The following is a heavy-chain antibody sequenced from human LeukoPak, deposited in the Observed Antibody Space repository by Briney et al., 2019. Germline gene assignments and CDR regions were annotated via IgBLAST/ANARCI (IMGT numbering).Heavy chain of an antibody. J-gene: IGHJ3*02. CDR3: ARASRGADAFDS. CDR2: INHSGST. V-gene: IGHV4-34*01. CDR1: GGSFSGYY. Sequence: PSETLSLTCAVYGGSFSGYYWSWIRQPPGKGLEWIGEINHSGSTNYNPSLKGRVTISVDTSKNQFSLKLSSVTATDTAVDYCARASRGADAFDSWGQGAMVSVSS. D-gene: IGHD1-26*01.